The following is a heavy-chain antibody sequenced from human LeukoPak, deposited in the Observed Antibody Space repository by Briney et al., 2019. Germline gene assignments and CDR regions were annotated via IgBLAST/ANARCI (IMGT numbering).Heavy chain of an antibody. V-gene: IGHV4-34*01. CDR2: INHSGST. J-gene: IGHJ6*02. Sequence: SETLSFTCAVYGGSFSGYYWSWIRQPPGKGLEWIGEINHSGSTNYNPSLKSRVTISVDTSKNQFSLKLSSVTAADTAVYYCARVIQLWFGYYYGMDVWGQGTTVTVSS. CDR3: ARVIQLWFGYYYGMDV. D-gene: IGHD5-18*01. CDR1: GGSFSGYY.